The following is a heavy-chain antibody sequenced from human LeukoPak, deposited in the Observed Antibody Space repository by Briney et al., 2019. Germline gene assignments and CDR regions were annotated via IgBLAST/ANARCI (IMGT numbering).Heavy chain of an antibody. Sequence: PGGSLRLSCAASGFSFSTYWMSWVRQAPGKGLEWVATIKQDGSEKYYVDSVKGRFTISRDNAKNSLYLQMNSLRAEDTAVYYCARVGNWGPEADAFDIWGQGTMVTVSS. D-gene: IGHD7-27*01. V-gene: IGHV3-7*01. CDR1: GFSFSTYW. CDR2: IKQDGSEK. J-gene: IGHJ3*02. CDR3: ARVGNWGPEADAFDI.